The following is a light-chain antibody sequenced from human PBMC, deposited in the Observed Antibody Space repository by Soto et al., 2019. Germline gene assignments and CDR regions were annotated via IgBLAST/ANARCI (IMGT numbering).Light chain of an antibody. J-gene: IGLJ1*01. CDR2: STS. CDR1: AGPVTNDHY. V-gene: IGLV7-43*01. CDR3: LLYVRGAQF. Sequence: QTVVTQEPSLTVSPGGTVTLTCTSSAGPVTNDHYPNWFQQKPGQTPRTLIFSTSNKHSWTPARFSGSLLGGKAALTLSDVQPEDEADYYCLLYVRGAQFFGTGTKLTVL.